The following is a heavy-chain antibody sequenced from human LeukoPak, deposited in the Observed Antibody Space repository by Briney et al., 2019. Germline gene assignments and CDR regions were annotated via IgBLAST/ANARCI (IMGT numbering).Heavy chain of an antibody. Sequence: SGPTLEKPTQTLTLTCTFSGFSLSSTGVGVGWIRQPPGKALEWLALIYWDDDKRYSPSLQSRLTITKDTSENQVVLTMTNMDPVDTGTYYCAHRLSGGSSFDYWGQGTLVTVSS. CDR2: IYWDDDK. V-gene: IGHV2-5*02. CDR3: AHRLSGGSSFDY. CDR1: GFSLSSTGVG. D-gene: IGHD1-26*01. J-gene: IGHJ4*02.